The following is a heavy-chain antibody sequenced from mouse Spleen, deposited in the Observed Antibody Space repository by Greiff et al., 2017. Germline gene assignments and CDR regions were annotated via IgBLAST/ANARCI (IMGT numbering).Heavy chain of an antibody. J-gene: IGHJ3*01. D-gene: IGHD4-1*02. Sequence: EVKLMESGGGLVQPGGSLSLSCAASGFTFTDYYMSWVRQPPGKALEWLGFIRNKANGYTTEYSASVKGRFTISRDNSQSILYLQMNALRAEDSATYYCARYSTGRAWFAYWGQGTLVTVSA. CDR1: GFTFTDYY. CDR3: ARYSTGRAWFAY. V-gene: IGHV7-3*01. CDR2: IRNKANGYTT.